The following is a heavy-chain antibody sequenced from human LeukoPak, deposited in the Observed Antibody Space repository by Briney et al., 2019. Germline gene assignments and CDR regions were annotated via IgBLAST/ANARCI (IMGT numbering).Heavy chain of an antibody. J-gene: IGHJ4*02. V-gene: IGHV4-39*07. D-gene: IGHD3-22*01. CDR1: GGSISSSSYY. Sequence: SETLSLTCTVSGGSISSSSYYWGWIRQPPGKGLEWIGNIYYSGSTYYNPSLKSRVTISVDTSKNQFSLKLSSVTAADTAVYYCARSDSSGYYFPDYWGQGTLVTVSS. CDR2: IYYSGST. CDR3: ARSDSSGYYFPDY.